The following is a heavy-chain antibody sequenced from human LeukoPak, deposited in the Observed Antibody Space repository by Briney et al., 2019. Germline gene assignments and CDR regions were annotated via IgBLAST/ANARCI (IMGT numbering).Heavy chain of an antibody. V-gene: IGHV3-74*01. D-gene: IGHD2-8*01. CDR3: ARDTNGLAY. Sequence: QPGGSLSLSCAASGFTFSSHRMHWVRQAPGKGLVWVSCVSTDGSTTNYADSVKGRFTISRDNAKNTLYLQMNSLRVEDTAVYYCARDTNGLAYWGLGTRVTVSS. CDR2: VSTDGSTT. J-gene: IGHJ4*02. CDR1: GFTFSSHR.